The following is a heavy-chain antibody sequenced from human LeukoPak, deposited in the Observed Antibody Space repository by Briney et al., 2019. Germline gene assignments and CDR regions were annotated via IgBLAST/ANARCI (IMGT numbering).Heavy chain of an antibody. CDR1: GGSISSYY. CDR3: ARKTKRQLVRGWFDP. V-gene: IGHV4-34*01. Sequence: PSETLSLTCTVSGGSISSYYWSWIRQPPGKGLEWIGEINHSGSTNYNPSLKSRVTISVDTSKNQFSLKLSSVTAAGTAVYYCARKTKRQLVRGWFDPWGQGTLVTVSS. J-gene: IGHJ5*02. CDR2: INHSGST. D-gene: IGHD6-6*01.